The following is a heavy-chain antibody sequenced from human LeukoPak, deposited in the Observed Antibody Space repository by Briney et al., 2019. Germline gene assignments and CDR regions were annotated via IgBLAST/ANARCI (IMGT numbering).Heavy chain of an antibody. V-gene: IGHV3-48*03. CDR3: ARAGSGRSPDWFDP. J-gene: IGHJ5*02. D-gene: IGHD1-26*01. CDR1: GITFSSYG. CDR2: ISSSGSTI. Sequence: QPGGSLRLSCAASGITFSSYGMNWVRQAPGKGLEWVSYISSSGSTIYYADSVKGRFTISRDNAKNSLYLQMNSLRAEDTAVYYCARAGSGRSPDWFDPWGQGTLVTVSS.